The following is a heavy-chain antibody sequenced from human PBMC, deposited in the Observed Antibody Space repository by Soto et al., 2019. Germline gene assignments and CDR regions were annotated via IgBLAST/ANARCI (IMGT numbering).Heavy chain of an antibody. CDR1: GFTFSSYA. CDR2: ISYDGSNK. CDR3: AREGGVYSSSWYYFDY. D-gene: IGHD6-13*01. J-gene: IGHJ4*02. V-gene: IGHV3-30-3*01. Sequence: QVQLVESGGGVVQPGRSLRLSCAASGFTFSSYAMHWVRQAPGKGLEWVAVISYDGSNKYYADSVKGRFTISRDNSKNTLYLQMNSLRAEDTAVYYCAREGGVYSSSWYYFDYWGQGTLVTVSS.